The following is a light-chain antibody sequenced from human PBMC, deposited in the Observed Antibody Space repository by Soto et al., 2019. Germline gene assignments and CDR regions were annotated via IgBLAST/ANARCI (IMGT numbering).Light chain of an antibody. J-gene: IGKJ1*01. CDR2: GAS. CDR1: QSVSSN. Sequence: EIVMTQSPATLSVSPGERATLSCRASQSVSSNLAWYQQKPGQAPRLLLYGASTRATGIPAMFSGSGSGTEFTLTISSLQSEDFAVYYCQQYNNWWTFGQGTKVEIK. V-gene: IGKV3-15*01. CDR3: QQYNNWWT.